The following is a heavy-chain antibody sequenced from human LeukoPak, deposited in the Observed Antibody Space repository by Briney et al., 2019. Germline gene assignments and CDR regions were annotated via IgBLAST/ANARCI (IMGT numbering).Heavy chain of an antibody. CDR1: GFTFIDYY. CDR3: AREGVNTYYYDSSGYYRWFDP. D-gene: IGHD3-22*01. CDR2: ISSSSGVT. Sequence: PGGSLRVSCAASGFTFIDYYRSWIRQAPGKWLVWVSYISSSSGVTNYADFVKGRSTISRDNAKNSLYLQMNSQRAEDTDVYYCAREGVNTYYYDSSGYYRWFDPWGQGTLVSVSS. J-gene: IGHJ5*02. V-gene: IGHV3-11*05.